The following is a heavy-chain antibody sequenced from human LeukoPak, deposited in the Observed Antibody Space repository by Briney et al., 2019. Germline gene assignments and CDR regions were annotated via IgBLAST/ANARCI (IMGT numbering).Heavy chain of an antibody. CDR3: ARGWVYCTNGICSRSYYMDV. CDR2: IYTSGST. J-gene: IGHJ6*03. CDR1: DGSLSSYY. Sequence: PSETLSLTCTVSDGSLSSYYWSWIRQPAGKGLEWIGRIYTSGSTNYNPSLTSRLTISIDTSKKQFSLKVNSVTAADTAVYYCARGWVYCTNGICSRSYYMDVWDKGTTVTVSS. V-gene: IGHV4-4*07. D-gene: IGHD2-8*01.